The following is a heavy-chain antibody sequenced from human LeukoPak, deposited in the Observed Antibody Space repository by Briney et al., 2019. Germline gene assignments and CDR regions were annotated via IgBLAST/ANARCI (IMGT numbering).Heavy chain of an antibody. V-gene: IGHV3-11*04. CDR3: ARSVVAATETFDY. Sequence: GGSLRLSCAASGFTFSYFYMTWIRQAPGKRLEWVSYISSSGSTIYYADSVKGRFTISRDNAKNSLYLQMNSLRAEDTAVYYCARSVVAATETFDYWGQGTLVTVSS. D-gene: IGHD2-15*01. CDR2: ISSSGSTI. CDR1: GFTFSYFY. J-gene: IGHJ4*02.